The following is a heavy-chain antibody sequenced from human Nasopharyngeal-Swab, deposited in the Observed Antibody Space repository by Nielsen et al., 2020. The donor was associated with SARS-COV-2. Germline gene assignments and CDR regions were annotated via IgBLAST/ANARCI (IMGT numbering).Heavy chain of an antibody. J-gene: IGHJ5*02. CDR3: ARRALGYCDGGNCNWLDP. CDR1: GYTSSNYW. V-gene: IGHV5-51*01. D-gene: IGHD2-15*01. Sequence: GESLKISCKGSGYTSSNYWIAWVRQMPGKGPEWMGFIDPGDSDTRYSPSFQGQVTISADKSINTAYLQWSSLKPSDTAMYYCARRALGYCDGGNCNWLDPWGQGTLVTVSS. CDR2: IDPGDSDT.